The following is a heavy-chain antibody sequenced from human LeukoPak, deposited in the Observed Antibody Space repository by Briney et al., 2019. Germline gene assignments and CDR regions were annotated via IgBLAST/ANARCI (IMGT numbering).Heavy chain of an antibody. Sequence: SETLSLTCTVSGGSISSYYWSWIRQPPGKGLEWIGYIYTSGSTNYNPSLKSRVTISVDTSKNQFSLKLSSVTAADTAVYYCARLGGKWADYYYYYYMDVWGKGTTVTVSS. J-gene: IGHJ6*03. CDR1: GGSISSYY. CDR3: ARLGGKWADYYYYYYMDV. CDR2: IYTSGST. D-gene: IGHD3-16*01. V-gene: IGHV4-4*09.